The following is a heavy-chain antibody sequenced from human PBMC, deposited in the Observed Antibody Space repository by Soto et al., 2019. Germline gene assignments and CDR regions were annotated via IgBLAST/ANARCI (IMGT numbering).Heavy chain of an antibody. J-gene: IGHJ6*03. CDR2: ISAYNGNT. V-gene: IGHV1-18*01. Sequence: GASVKVSCKASGYTFTSYGISWARQAPGQGLEWMGWISAYNGNTNYAQKLQGRVTMTTDTSTSTAYMELRSLGSDDTAVYYCARAYDYIWGSYRSLYYMDVWGKGTTVTVSS. CDR1: GYTFTSYG. CDR3: ARAYDYIWGSYRSLYYMDV. D-gene: IGHD3-16*02.